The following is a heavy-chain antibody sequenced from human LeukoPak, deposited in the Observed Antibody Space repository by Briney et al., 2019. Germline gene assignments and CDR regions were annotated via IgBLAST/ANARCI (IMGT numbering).Heavy chain of an antibody. V-gene: IGHV4-59*13. D-gene: IGHD6-13*01. CDR2: IYYSGST. J-gene: IGHJ4*02. Sequence: PSETLSLTCTVSGDSISSYYWRWLRQPPGKGREWIGYIYYSGSTNYNPSLKSRVTISVDTSKNQFSLKLSSVTAADTAVYYCARSSSSGDFDYWGQGTLVTVSS. CDR1: GDSISSYY. CDR3: ARSSSSGDFDY.